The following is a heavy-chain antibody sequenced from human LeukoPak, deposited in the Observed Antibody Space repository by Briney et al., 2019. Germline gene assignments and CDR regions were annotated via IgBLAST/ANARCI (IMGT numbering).Heavy chain of an antibody. D-gene: IGHD3/OR15-3a*01. Sequence: TLSLTCTVSGGSISSGSYYWSWIRQPAGKGLEWIGRIYTSGSTNYNPSLKSRVTISVDTSKNQFSLKLSSVTAANTAVYYCARGGPWHYYDYYYMDVWGKGTTVTVSS. CDR1: GGSISSGSYY. CDR3: ARGGPWHYYDYYYMDV. J-gene: IGHJ6*03. V-gene: IGHV4-61*02. CDR2: IYTSGST.